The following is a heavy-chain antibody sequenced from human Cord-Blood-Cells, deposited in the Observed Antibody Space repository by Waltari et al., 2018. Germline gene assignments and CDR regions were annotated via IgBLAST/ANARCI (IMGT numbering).Heavy chain of an antibody. V-gene: IGHV4-59*01. J-gene: IGHJ4*02. CDR3: ARGGYDFWSGYYYFDY. D-gene: IGHD3-3*01. CDR2: IYYSGGT. Sequence: QVQLQESGPGLVKPSETLSLTCTVSGGSISSYYWSWIRQPPGKGLEWIGYIYYSGGTNYNPARKRRVTISVDTSKNQFSLKLSSVTAADTAVYYCARGGYDFWSGYYYFDYWGQGTLVTVSS. CDR1: GGSISSYY.